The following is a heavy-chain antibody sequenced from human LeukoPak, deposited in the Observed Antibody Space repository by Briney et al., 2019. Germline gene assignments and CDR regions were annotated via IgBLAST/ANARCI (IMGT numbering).Heavy chain of an antibody. J-gene: IGHJ5*02. V-gene: IGHV4-4*09. Sequence: SETMSLTCTVSGGSISSYYWSWIRRPPGKGLEWIGYIYTSGSTNYNPSLKSRVTISVDTSKNQFSLKLSSVTAADTAVYYCARLRGMAAAGINWFDPWGQGTLVTVSS. CDR3: ARLRGMAAAGINWFDP. CDR2: IYTSGST. D-gene: IGHD6-13*01. CDR1: GGSISSYY.